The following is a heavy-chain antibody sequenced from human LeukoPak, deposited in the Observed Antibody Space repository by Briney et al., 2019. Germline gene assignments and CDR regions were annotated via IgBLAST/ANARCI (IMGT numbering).Heavy chain of an antibody. D-gene: IGHD2-15*01. J-gene: IGHJ3*02. CDR3: ATTGWSSRRGAFDI. V-gene: IGHV3-64*01. CDR1: GIIFSNYA. Sequence: PGGSLRLSCAASGIIFSNYAMHWVRQGPGKGLECISTISSDGGSTYYANSVKGRFTISRDNSKNTLYLQMGSLRGEDTAVYYCATTGWSSRRGAFDIWGQGTVVTVSS. CDR2: ISSDGGST.